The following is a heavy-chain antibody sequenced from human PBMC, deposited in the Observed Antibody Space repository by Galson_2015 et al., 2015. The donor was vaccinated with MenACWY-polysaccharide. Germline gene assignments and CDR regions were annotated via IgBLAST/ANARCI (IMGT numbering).Heavy chain of an antibody. Sequence: SLRLSCAASGFIFSSAWMSWVRQSPGKGLEWVANIKPDGSEEHYVGSVKGRFTISRDNAKNSLYLQMNSLRAEDTAVFYCVRHSATTGIGDYWGQGTLVTVSS. V-gene: IGHV3-7*01. CDR3: VRHSATTGIGDY. CDR1: GFIFSSAW. CDR2: IKPDGSEE. J-gene: IGHJ4*02. D-gene: IGHD1-14*01.